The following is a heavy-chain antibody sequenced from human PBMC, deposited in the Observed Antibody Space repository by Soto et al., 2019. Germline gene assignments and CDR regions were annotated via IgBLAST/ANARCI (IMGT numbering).Heavy chain of an antibody. V-gene: IGHV4-31*03. CDR3: ARDRRVLDSRGGYYYYTMDV. CDR2: IYYSGSA. J-gene: IGHJ6*02. Sequence: SETLSLTCTVSGVSISSGGFYLSWIRQHPGKGLEWIGYIYYSGSAYYNPSLEGRVTIALDTSKTHLSLKLTSATAADTAVYYCARDRRVLDSRGGYYYYTMDVWGQGTSVTVSS. CDR1: GVSISSGGFY. D-gene: IGHD3-3*01.